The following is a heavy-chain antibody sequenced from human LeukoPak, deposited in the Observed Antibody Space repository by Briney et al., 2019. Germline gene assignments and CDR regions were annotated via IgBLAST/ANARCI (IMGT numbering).Heavy chain of an antibody. CDR2: INPNSGGT. D-gene: IGHD5-18*01. Sequence: ASVKVSCKASGYTFTGYYMHWVRQAPGQGLEWMGWINPNSGGTNYAQKFQGRVTMTRDTSISTAYMELSRLRSDDTAVYYCARMEGMDTAMAPFDYWGQGTLVTVSS. J-gene: IGHJ4*02. V-gene: IGHV1-2*02. CDR1: GYTFTGYY. CDR3: ARMEGMDTAMAPFDY.